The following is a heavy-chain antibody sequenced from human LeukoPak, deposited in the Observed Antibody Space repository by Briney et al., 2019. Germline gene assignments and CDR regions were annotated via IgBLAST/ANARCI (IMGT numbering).Heavy chain of an antibody. CDR1: GYTFTGYY. J-gene: IGHJ6*03. Sequence: GASVKVSCKASGYTFTGYYMHWVRQAPGQGLEWMGWINPNSGGTNYAQKFQGRVTMTRDTSISTAYMELSRLRSDDTAVYYCARDTRYCSSTSCYSYYYMDVWGKGTTVTVSS. CDR3: ARDTRYCSSTSCYSYYYMDV. CDR2: INPNSGGT. D-gene: IGHD2-2*01. V-gene: IGHV1-2*02.